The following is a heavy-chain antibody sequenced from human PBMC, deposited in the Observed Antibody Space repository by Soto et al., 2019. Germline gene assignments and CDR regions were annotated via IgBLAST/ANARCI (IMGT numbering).Heavy chain of an antibody. Sequence: QVQLVQSGAEVKKPGASVKVSCKASGYTFTSYGISWVRQAPGQGLEWMGWISAYNGNTNYAQKLQGRVTMTTDTSTXTAYMELRSLRSDDTAVYYCARDRWLQSYYYGMDVWGQGTTVTVSS. CDR2: ISAYNGNT. CDR1: GYTFTSYG. D-gene: IGHD5-18*01. V-gene: IGHV1-18*01. J-gene: IGHJ6*02. CDR3: ARDRWLQSYYYGMDV.